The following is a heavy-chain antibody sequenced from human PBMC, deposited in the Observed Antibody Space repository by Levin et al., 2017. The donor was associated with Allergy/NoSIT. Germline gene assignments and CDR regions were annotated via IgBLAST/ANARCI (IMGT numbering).Heavy chain of an antibody. V-gene: IGHV3-74*01. CDR3: ARACGGDCSLVFDY. CDR2: INSDGSTT. Sequence: GSLRLSCAVSGFTFSNYWMHWVRQAPGKGLVWVSRINSDGSTTSYADSVKGRFTISRDNAKNTVYLQMNSLRAEDTAVYYCARACGGDCSLVFDYWGQGTLVTVSS. J-gene: IGHJ4*02. CDR1: GFTFSNYW. D-gene: IGHD2-21*02.